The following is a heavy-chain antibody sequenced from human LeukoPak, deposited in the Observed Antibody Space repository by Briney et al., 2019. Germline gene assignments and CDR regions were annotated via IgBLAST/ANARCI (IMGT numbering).Heavy chain of an antibody. CDR2: ITSSGSTV. Sequence: GGSLRLSCVASGLTFSDHYMSWIRQAPGKGLEWVSYITSSGSTVYYADSVKGRFTFSRDNAKNSLYLQMNSLRAEDTAVYYCARDGRGSYRFDYWGQGTLVTVSS. CDR1: GLTFSDHY. CDR3: ARDGRGSYRFDY. J-gene: IGHJ4*02. D-gene: IGHD3-16*02. V-gene: IGHV3-11*01.